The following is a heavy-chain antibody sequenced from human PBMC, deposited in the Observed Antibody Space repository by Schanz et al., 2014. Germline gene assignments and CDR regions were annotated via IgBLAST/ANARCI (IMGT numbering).Heavy chain of an antibody. CDR1: GFTVSSNY. J-gene: IGHJ4*02. D-gene: IGHD6-13*01. Sequence: EVQLVESGGGLIQPGGSLRLSCAASGFTVSSNYMSWVRQAPGKGLEWVAAINQAASVQYYVDSVKGRFTISRDDAKNSHYLQMNSLRVEDTAVFYCVKIGYTHWSLDDWGQGTLVTVSS. CDR3: VKIGYTHWSLDD. V-gene: IGHV3-7*01. CDR2: INQAASVQ.